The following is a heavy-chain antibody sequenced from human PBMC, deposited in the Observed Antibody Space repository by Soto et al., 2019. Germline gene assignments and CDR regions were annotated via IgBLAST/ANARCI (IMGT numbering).Heavy chain of an antibody. J-gene: IGHJ6*02. Sequence: PSETLSLTCTVSGGSISSYYWSWIRQPPGKGLEWIGYIYYSGSTNYNPSLKSRVTISVDTSKNQFSLKLSSVTAAGTAVYYCARHGPEHYYDSSAEPYDYYYYGMDVWGQGTTVTVSS. V-gene: IGHV4-59*08. CDR3: ARHGPEHYYDSSAEPYDYYYYGMDV. CDR2: IYYSGST. CDR1: GGSISSYY. D-gene: IGHD3-22*01.